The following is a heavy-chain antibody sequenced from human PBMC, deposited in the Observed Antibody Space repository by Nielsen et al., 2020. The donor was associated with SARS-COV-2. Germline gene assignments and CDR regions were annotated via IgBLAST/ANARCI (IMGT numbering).Heavy chain of an antibody. Sequence: SETLSLTCTVSGGSIDGHFWSWIRQPPGKGLDWMGCIDYSGDTKYNPSLKSRVTILEDTSKNQFSLKLNSVTASDTAVYYCARGIARRFFYFDLWGRGTLLSVSS. CDR2: IDYSGDT. CDR3: ARGIARRFFYFDL. J-gene: IGHJ2*01. D-gene: IGHD2-21*01. CDR1: GGSIDGHF. V-gene: IGHV4-59*08.